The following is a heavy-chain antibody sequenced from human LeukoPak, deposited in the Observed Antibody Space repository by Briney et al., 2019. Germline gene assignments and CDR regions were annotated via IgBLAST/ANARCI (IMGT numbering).Heavy chain of an antibody. Sequence: KPSENLSLTCTVSGGSISSYYWSWIRQPAGKGLEWIGRIYTSGSTNYNPSLKSRVTMSVDTSKNQFSLKLSSVTAADTAVYYCARGQVSYGDYETLDYWGQGTLVTVSS. J-gene: IGHJ4*02. CDR3: ARGQVSYGDYETLDY. V-gene: IGHV4-4*07. CDR1: GGSISSYY. CDR2: IYTSGST. D-gene: IGHD4-17*01.